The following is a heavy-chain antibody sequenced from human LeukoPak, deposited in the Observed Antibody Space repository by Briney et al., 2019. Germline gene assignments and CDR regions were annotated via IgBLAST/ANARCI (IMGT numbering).Heavy chain of an antibody. Sequence: PSETLSLTCTVSGGFINSHYWSWIRQPPGKGLKWIGYVFYPGSTNYNPSLKSRVTMSLDTSRDQFSLRLTSVTAADTAIYYCASRPADSTWYGVFDYWSQGTLVTVSS. V-gene: IGHV4-59*11. CDR1: GGFINSHY. J-gene: IGHJ4*02. D-gene: IGHD6-13*01. CDR2: VFYPGST. CDR3: ASRPADSTWYGVFDY.